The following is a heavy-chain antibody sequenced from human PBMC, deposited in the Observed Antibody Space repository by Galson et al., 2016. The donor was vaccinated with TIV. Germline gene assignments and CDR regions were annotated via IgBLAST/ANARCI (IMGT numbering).Heavy chain of an antibody. CDR3: LKTNIYLRIEVADGAFDI. V-gene: IGHV3-9*01. J-gene: IGHJ3*02. CDR1: GFNFEEYA. Sequence: SLRLSCAASGFNFEEYAMHWVRQAPGKGLEWVSGISWNSGSRGYADSVKGRFTVSRDNAKKSLDLQMISLRPEDTALYYCLKTNIYLRIEVADGAFDIWGRGTMVTVSS. D-gene: IGHD2-15*01. CDR2: ISWNSGSR.